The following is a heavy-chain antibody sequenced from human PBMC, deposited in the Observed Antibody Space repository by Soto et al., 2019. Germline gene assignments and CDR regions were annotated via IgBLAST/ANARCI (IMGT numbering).Heavy chain of an antibody. CDR2: INPSGGST. Sequence: QVQLVQSGAEVKKPGASVKVSCKASGYTFTSYYMHWVRQAPGQGLEWMGIINPSGGSTSYAQKVQGRVTMTRDTSTSTVYMELSSLRSEDTAVYYCARDRNGYCTNGVCYTGDAFDIWGQGTMVTVSS. CDR3: ARDRNGYCTNGVCYTGDAFDI. J-gene: IGHJ3*02. D-gene: IGHD2-8*01. CDR1: GYTFTSYY. V-gene: IGHV1-46*03.